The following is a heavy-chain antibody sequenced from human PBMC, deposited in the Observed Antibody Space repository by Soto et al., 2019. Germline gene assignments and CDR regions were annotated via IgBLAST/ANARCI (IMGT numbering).Heavy chain of an antibody. Sequence: WTWIRQHPGKGLEWIRYIYYTGSTYYNPSLKSRVTISVDTSKNQFSLKLSSVTAADTAVYYCARASLGYCSSTSCRSNWFDPWGQGTLVTVSS. CDR3: ARASLGYCSSTSCRSNWFDP. CDR2: IYYTGST. V-gene: IGHV4-31*02. J-gene: IGHJ5*02. D-gene: IGHD2-2*01.